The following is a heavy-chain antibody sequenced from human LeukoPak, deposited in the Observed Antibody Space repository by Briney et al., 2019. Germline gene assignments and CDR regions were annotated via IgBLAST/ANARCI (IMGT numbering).Heavy chain of an antibody. V-gene: IGHV3-23*01. CDR3: AKDCGRDCYLSEY. D-gene: IGHD2-21*01. CDR2: ISGYDGSI. J-gene: IGHJ4*02. Sequence: PGGSLRLSCSASGFTFSSYAMSWVRQAPGKGLEWVSSISGYDGSIYYADSVKGRFTISRDNSKNTLYLQMNSLRAEDTAVYYCAKDCGRDCYLSEYWGQGTLVTVSS. CDR1: GFTFSSYA.